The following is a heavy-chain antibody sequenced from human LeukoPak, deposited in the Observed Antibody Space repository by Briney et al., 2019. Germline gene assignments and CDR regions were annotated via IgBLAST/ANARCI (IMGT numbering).Heavy chain of an antibody. CDR3: ASFSSSYYYLDY. V-gene: IGHV4-39*07. CDR1: GGSISSSSYY. CDR2: IYYSGST. D-gene: IGHD3-22*01. J-gene: IGHJ4*02. Sequence: PSETLSLTCTVSGGSISSSSYYWGWIRQPPGKGLEWIGSIYYSGSTYYNPSLKSRVTISVDTSKNQFSLKLSSVTAADTAVYYCASFSSSYYYLDYWGQGTLVTVSS.